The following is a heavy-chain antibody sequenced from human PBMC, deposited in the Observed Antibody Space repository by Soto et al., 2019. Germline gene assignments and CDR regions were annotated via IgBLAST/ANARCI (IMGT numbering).Heavy chain of an antibody. CDR2: INHSGST. J-gene: IGHJ4*02. CDR3: ARRPLGYCSSTSCYNPVYFDY. Sequence: SETLSLTCAVYGGSFSGYYWSWIRQPPGKGLEWIGEINHSGSTNYNPSLKSRVTISVDTSKNQFSLKLSSVTAADTAVYYCARRPLGYCSSTSCYNPVYFDYWGQGTLVTVSS. CDR1: GGSFSGYY. V-gene: IGHV4-34*01. D-gene: IGHD2-2*01.